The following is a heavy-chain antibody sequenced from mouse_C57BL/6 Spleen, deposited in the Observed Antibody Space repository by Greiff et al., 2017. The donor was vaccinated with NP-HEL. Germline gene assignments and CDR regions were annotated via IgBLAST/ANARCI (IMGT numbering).Heavy chain of an antibody. CDR2: INPYNGDT. D-gene: IGHD2-2*01. V-gene: IGHV1-20*01. CDR3: AREGYDGGAMDY. CDR1: GYSFTGYF. Sequence: VQLQQSGPELVKPGDSVKISCKASGYSFTGYFMNWVMQSHGKSLEWIGRINPYNGDTFYNQKFKGKATLTVDKSSSTAHMELRSLTSEDSAVYYCAREGYDGGAMDYWGQGTSVTVSS. J-gene: IGHJ4*01.